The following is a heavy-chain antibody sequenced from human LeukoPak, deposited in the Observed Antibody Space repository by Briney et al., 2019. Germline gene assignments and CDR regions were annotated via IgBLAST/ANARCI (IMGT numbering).Heavy chain of an antibody. D-gene: IGHD1-1*01. Sequence: SVKVSCKASGGTFSSYSIRWVRQAPGRGLEWMRGIIPIFGTANYAQKFQGRVTITADESTSTAYMELSSLRSEDTAVYYCARDKAHVGYPYYFEYWGEGTLVTVSS. J-gene: IGHJ4*02. CDR1: GGTFSSYS. V-gene: IGHV1-69*01. CDR2: IIPIFGTA. CDR3: ARDKAHVGYPYYFEY.